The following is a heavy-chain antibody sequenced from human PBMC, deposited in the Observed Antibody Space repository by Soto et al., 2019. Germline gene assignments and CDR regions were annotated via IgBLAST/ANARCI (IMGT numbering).Heavy chain of an antibody. J-gene: IGHJ4*02. CDR2: IAHDGHT. CDR3: AGGRDYDY. V-gene: IGHV4-4*02. D-gene: IGHD1-26*01. Sequence: VQLTESGPGLVRPSGTLSLTCDVSGGSITTSVLWTWVRQFPGRGLEWIGEIAHDGHTNYNPSLSGPVTMAGELSNSQFSLNVASVNAAETAVLFWAGGRDYDYLGQGTLVTVSS. CDR1: GGSITTSVL.